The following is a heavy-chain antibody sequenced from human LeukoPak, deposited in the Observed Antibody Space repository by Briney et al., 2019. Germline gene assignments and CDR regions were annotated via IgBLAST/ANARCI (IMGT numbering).Heavy chain of an antibody. D-gene: IGHD6-25*01. V-gene: IGHV3-7*01. CDR3: ARDPFTAAIDY. J-gene: IGHJ4*02. CDR1: GFTFSSYW. CDR2: IKQDGSEK. Sequence: GGSLRLSCAASGFTFSSYWMGWVRQAPGKGLEWVANIKQDGSEKYYVDSVKGRFTISRDNAKNSLYLQMNSLRAEDTAVYYCARDPFTAAIDYWGQGTLVTVSS.